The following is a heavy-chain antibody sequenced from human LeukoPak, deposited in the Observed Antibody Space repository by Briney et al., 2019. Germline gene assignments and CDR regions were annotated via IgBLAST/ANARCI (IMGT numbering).Heavy chain of an antibody. V-gene: IGHV3-23*01. CDR1: GFTFSSYA. Sequence: PGGSLRLSCAASGFTFSSYAMSWVRQAPGKGLEWVSAISGSGGSTYYADSVKGRFTISRGNSKNTLYLQMNSLRAEDTAVYYCAEEDVLFGVAIDYWGQGTLVTVSS. J-gene: IGHJ4*02. CDR3: AEEDVLFGVAIDY. CDR2: ISGSGGST. D-gene: IGHD3-3*01.